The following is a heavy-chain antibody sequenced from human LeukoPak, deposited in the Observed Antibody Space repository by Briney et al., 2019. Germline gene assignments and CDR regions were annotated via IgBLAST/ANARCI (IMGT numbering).Heavy chain of an antibody. V-gene: IGHV3-48*03. CDR2: ISSSGSTI. CDR3: ARAQYPDYGDYSDDAFDI. Sequence: SGGSLRLSCAASGFTFSSYEMNWVRQAPGKGLEWVSYISSSGSTIYYADSVKGRFTISRDNAKNSLYLQMNSLRAEDTAVYYCARAQYPDYGDYSDDAFDIWGQGTMVTVSS. J-gene: IGHJ3*02. CDR1: GFTFSSYE. D-gene: IGHD4-17*01.